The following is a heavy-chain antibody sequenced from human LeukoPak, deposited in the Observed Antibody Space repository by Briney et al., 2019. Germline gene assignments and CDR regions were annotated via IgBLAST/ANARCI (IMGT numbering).Heavy chain of an antibody. Sequence: SETLSLTCTVSGGSISSYYWSWIRQPPGKGLEWIGYIYYSGSTNYNPSLKSRVTISVDTSKNQFSLKLSSVTAADTAVYYCARSRSYSSGSDYWGQGTLVTVSS. CDR3: ARSRSYSSGSDY. D-gene: IGHD6-19*01. CDR1: GGSISSYY. J-gene: IGHJ4*02. CDR2: IYYSGST. V-gene: IGHV4-59*01.